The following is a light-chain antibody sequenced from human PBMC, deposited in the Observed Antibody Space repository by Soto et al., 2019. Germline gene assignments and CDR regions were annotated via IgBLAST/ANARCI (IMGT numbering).Light chain of an antibody. CDR2: DAS. J-gene: IGKJ1*01. Sequence: DIQMTQSPSTLSASVGDRVTIPCRASQSISSWLVWYQQKPGKATKLLIYDASSLESGVPARFSGSGSGTEFTLTISSLEPDDFAGYYCQQYNSYSSTFGQGTKVEIK. CDR3: QQYNSYSST. V-gene: IGKV1-5*01. CDR1: QSISSW.